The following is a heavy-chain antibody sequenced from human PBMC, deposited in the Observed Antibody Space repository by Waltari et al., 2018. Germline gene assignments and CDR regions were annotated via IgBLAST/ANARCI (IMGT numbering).Heavy chain of an antibody. J-gene: IGHJ4*02. CDR2: ISGSSSNT. V-gene: IGHV3-48*04. Sequence: EVQLVESGGGLVQPGGSLRLSCATSGFTFSNYWMYWFRQAPGKGLEWVSSISGSSSNTYDPDSVKGRFTISRDNAKNTLYLQMNSLRAEDTAVYYCARDQSPYSRPTIYFDYWGQGVLVTVSS. CDR1: GFTFSNYW. CDR3: ARDQSPYSRPTIYFDY. D-gene: IGHD4-4*01.